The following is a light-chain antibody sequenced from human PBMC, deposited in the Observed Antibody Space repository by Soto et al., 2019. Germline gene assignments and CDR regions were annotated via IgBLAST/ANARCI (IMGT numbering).Light chain of an antibody. V-gene: IGLV2-14*03. CDR2: DVT. CDR1: SSDIGGYNY. J-gene: IGLJ2*01. Sequence: QSVLTQPASVSGSPGQSISITCTGTSSDIGGYNYVSWYQQHPGKAPKLITYDVTNRPPGVSNRFSGSKSGNTASLTISGLQADDEADYYCVSYTIGSTLAIGGGTKVTVL. CDR3: VSYTIGSTLA.